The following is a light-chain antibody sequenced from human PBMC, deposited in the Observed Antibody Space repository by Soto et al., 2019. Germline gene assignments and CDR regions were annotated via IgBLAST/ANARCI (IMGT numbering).Light chain of an antibody. J-gene: IGKJ3*01. CDR3: LQHNSYPFT. CDR1: QDIRNA. V-gene: IGKV1-17*01. CDR2: GAS. Sequence: DIQMTQSPSSLSASVGDRVTITCRASQDIRNALGWYQQKPGKAPKRLIYGASSLQSGVPSRFSGSRSGTRFTSTISSPQPEDFATYYCLQHNSYPFTFGPGTKVDIK.